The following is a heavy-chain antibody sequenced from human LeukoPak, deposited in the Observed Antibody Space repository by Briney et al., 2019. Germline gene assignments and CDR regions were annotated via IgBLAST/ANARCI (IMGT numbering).Heavy chain of an antibody. V-gene: IGHV3-21*06. Sequence: GGSLRLSCTASGLTFSTSGFNWVRQAPGKGLEWVASIGPTGSDRYHADSIKGRFTISRDNANNFLYLQMNSLRAEDSAVYYCATETNGRHYDYWGQGTLLTVSS. CDR3: ATETNGRHYDY. CDR1: GLTFSTSG. D-gene: IGHD1-14*01. CDR2: IGPTGSDR. J-gene: IGHJ4*02.